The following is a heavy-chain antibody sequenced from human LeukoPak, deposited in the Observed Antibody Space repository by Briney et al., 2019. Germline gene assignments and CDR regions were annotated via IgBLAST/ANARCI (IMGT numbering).Heavy chain of an antibody. CDR2: MNPNSGNT. D-gene: IGHD3-10*01. J-gene: IGHJ4*02. CDR3: ARGIGFGESRDY. Sequence: ASVKVSCKASGYTFTSYGISWVRQATGQGLEWMGRMNPNSGNTGYPQKFQGRVTMTRNTSISTAYMELSSLRSEDTAVYYCARGIGFGESRDYWGQGTLVTVSS. V-gene: IGHV1-8*02. CDR1: GYTFTSYG.